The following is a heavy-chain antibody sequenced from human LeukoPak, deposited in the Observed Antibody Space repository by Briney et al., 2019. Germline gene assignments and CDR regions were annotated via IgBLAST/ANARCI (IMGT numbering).Heavy chain of an antibody. V-gene: IGHV1-18*01. CDR3: ARVAVWFGELNY. CDR1: GYTFTSYG. Sequence: ASVKVSCKASGYTFTSYGISWVRQAPGQGLEWMGWISAYNGNTNYAQKLQGRVAITRDTSASTAYMELSSLRSEDTAVYYCARVAVWFGELNYWGQGTLVTVSS. D-gene: IGHD3-10*01. J-gene: IGHJ4*02. CDR2: ISAYNGNT.